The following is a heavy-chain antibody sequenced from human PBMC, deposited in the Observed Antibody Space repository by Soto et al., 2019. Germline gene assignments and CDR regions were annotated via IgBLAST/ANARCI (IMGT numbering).Heavy chain of an antibody. Sequence: QVQLVQSGAEVKKPGSSVKVSCKASGGTFSSYTISWVRQAPGQGLEWMGRIIPILGIANYAQKFQGRVTITADKSTSTAYMELSSLRSEGTAVYYCARGPYQLLPYFDSWGQGTLVTVSS. CDR3: ARGPYQLLPYFDS. V-gene: IGHV1-69*02. CDR1: GGTFSSYT. D-gene: IGHD2-2*01. CDR2: IIPILGIA. J-gene: IGHJ4*02.